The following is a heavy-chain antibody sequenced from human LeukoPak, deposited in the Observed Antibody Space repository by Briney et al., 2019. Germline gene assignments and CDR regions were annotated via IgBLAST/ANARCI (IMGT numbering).Heavy chain of an antibody. CDR1: GITLSNYG. CDR3: AKRGVVIRVFLVGFHKEAYYFDS. D-gene: IGHD3-10*01. Sequence: PGGSLRLSCAVSGITLSNYGMSWVRQAPGKGLEWVAGLSGSGGGTNYADSVQGRFTISRDNPKNTLYLQMNSLRAEDTAVYFCAKRGVVIRVFLVGFHKEAYYFDSWDQGALVTVSS. V-gene: IGHV3-23*01. CDR2: LSGSGGGT. J-gene: IGHJ4*02.